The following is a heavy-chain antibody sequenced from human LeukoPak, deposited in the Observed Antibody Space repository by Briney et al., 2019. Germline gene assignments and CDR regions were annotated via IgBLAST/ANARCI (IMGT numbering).Heavy chain of an antibody. CDR3: AKDCSGGSCYGRGGY. D-gene: IGHD2-15*01. V-gene: IGHV3-30*18. J-gene: IGHJ4*02. CDR2: ISYDGSNK. CDR1: GFTFSSYG. Sequence: PGRSLRLSCAASGFTFSSYGMHWVRQAPGKGLEWVAVISYDGSNKYYADSVKGRFTISRDNSKNTLYLQMNSLRAEDTAVYYCAKDCSGGSCYGRGGYWGQGTLVTVSP.